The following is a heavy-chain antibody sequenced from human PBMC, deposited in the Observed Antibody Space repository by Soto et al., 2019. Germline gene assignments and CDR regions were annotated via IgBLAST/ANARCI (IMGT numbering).Heavy chain of an antibody. D-gene: IGHD4-17*01. CDR3: ARAALKYGDYYYYGMDV. V-gene: IGHV4-30-4*01. Sequence: SETLSLTCTVSGGSISSGDYYWSWIRQPPGKGLEWIGYIYYSGSTYYNPSLKSRVTISVDTSKNQFSLKLSSVTAADTAVYYCARAALKYGDYYYYGMDVWGQGTTVTV. CDR2: IYYSGST. CDR1: GGSISSGDYY. J-gene: IGHJ6*02.